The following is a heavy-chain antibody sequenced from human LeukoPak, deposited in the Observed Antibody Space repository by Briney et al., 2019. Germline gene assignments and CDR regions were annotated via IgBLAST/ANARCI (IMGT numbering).Heavy chain of an antibody. CDR3: TRDNRYYY. CDR1: GFTFSSYW. J-gene: IGHJ4*02. CDR2: IKEDGSEK. V-gene: IGHV3-7*01. D-gene: IGHD2-21*01. Sequence: PGGSLRLSCAASGFTFSSYWMSWVRQAPGKGLEWVANIKEDGSEKYYEDSVKGRFTISRDNAKNLVYLQMNSLRAEDTAVYYCTRDNRYYYWGQGTVVTVSS.